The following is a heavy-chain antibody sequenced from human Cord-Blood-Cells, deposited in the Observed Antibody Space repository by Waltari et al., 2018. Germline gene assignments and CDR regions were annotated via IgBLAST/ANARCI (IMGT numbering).Heavy chain of an antibody. CDR2: ISYYGSNK. J-gene: IGHJ4*02. CDR3: ARALSTVTHFDY. V-gene: IGHV3-30*03. Sequence: QVQLVESGGGVVQPGRSLRLSCAASGFTFSSYGMHWVRQAPGKGLEWVAVISYYGSNKYYADSVKGRFTISRDNSKNTLYLQMNSLRAEDTAVYYCARALSTVTHFDYWGQGTLVTVSS. D-gene: IGHD4-17*01. CDR1: GFTFSSYG.